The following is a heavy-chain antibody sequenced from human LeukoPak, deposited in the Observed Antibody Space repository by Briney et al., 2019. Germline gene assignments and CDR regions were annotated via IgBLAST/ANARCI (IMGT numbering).Heavy chain of an antibody. CDR1: GYTLTELS. D-gene: IGHD2-15*01. CDR3: ATLSYYCSGGSCYPTFDY. J-gene: IGHJ4*02. V-gene: IGHV1-24*01. Sequence: GASVTVSCKVSGYTLTELSMHWVRQAPGKGLEWMGGFDPEDGETIYAQKFQGRVTMTEDTSTDTAYMELSSLRSEDTAVYYCATLSYYCSGGSCYPTFDYWGQGTLVTVSS. CDR2: FDPEDGET.